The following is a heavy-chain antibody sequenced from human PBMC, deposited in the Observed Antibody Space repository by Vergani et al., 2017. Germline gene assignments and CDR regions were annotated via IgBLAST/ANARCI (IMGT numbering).Heavy chain of an antibody. CDR2: ISWNSNSI. J-gene: IGHJ5*02. CDR3: AKDLGTSSGGGWFDP. D-gene: IGHD6-6*01. CDR1: GFTSAGYA. Sequence: EVQLEESGGGLVLPGRSLRLSCVASGFTSAGYAMHWVPQAPGKGLEWVSGISWNSNSIGYADSVKGRFTISRENAKNSLYLQMNSLRAEDTALYYCAKDLGTSSGGGWFDPWGQGTLVTVSS. V-gene: IGHV3-9*02.